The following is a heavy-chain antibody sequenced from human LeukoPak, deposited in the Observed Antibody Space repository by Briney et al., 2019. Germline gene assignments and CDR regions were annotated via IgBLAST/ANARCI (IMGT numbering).Heavy chain of an antibody. D-gene: IGHD3-16*01. CDR1: GGSISSYY. Sequence: SETLSLTCTVSGGSISSYYWSWIRQPPGKGLEWIGYIYYSGSTNYNPSLKSRDTISVDTSKNQFSLKLSSVTAADTAVYYCARASSTFYYGMDVWGQGTTVTASS. V-gene: IGHV4-59*01. J-gene: IGHJ6*02. CDR3: ARASSTFYYGMDV. CDR2: IYYSGST.